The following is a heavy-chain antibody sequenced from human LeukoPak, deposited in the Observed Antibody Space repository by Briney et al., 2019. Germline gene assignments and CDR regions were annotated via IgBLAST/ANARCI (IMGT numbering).Heavy chain of an antibody. CDR3: ARDEGSGWGSYFDY. J-gene: IGHJ4*02. Sequence: SETLSLTCTVSGGSISSYYWSWIRQPPGKGLEWIGYIYYSGSTNYNPSLKSRVTISVDTSKNQFSLKLSSVTAADTAVYYCARDEGSGWGSYFDYWGQGTLVTVSS. V-gene: IGHV4-59*01. CDR1: GGSISSYY. D-gene: IGHD6-19*01. CDR2: IYYSGST.